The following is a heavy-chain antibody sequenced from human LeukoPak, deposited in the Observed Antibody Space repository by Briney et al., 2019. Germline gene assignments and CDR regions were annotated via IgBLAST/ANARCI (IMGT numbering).Heavy chain of an antibody. Sequence: GGSLRLSCAVSGFTFGNYAMNWVRQAPGKGLEWASGISGSGGSTYYADSVKGRFTIPRDNSKNTLYLQMSSLRAEDTAVYYCARDYYGGNSGDYFDYWGQGTLVTVSS. CDR1: GFTFGNYA. J-gene: IGHJ4*02. D-gene: IGHD4-23*01. CDR3: ARDYYGGNSGDYFDY. V-gene: IGHV3-23*01. CDR2: ISGSGGST.